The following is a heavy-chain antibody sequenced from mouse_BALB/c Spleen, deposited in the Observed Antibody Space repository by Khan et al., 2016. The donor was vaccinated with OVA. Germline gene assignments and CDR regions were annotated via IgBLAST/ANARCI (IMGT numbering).Heavy chain of an antibody. V-gene: IGHV5-17*02. D-gene: IGHD1-1*02. Sequence: EVELVESGGGLVQPGGSRKLSYAASGFTFSNFGMHWVRQAPEKGLEWVAYISSGSNTIHYADTVKGRFTISRDNPKNTLFLQMTSLRSDDTAMYYCVREDYGHWYFDVWGAGTTVTVSS. CDR2: ISSGSNTI. CDR1: GFTFSNFG. J-gene: IGHJ1*01. CDR3: VREDYGHWYFDV.